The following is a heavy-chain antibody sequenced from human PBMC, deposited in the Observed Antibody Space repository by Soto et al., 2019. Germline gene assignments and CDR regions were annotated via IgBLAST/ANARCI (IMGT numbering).Heavy chain of an antibody. CDR3: ARDRADYYYSSGYVDYYYYGMDV. J-gene: IGHJ6*02. V-gene: IGHV4-31*03. CDR1: GGSISSGGYY. CDR2: IYYSGST. D-gene: IGHD3-22*01. Sequence: PSETLSLTCTVSGGSISSGGYYWSWIRQHPGKGLEWIGYIYYSGSTYYNPSLKSRVTISVDTSKNQFSLKLSSVTAADTAVYYWARDRADYYYSSGYVDYYYYGMDVWGQGTTVTVSS.